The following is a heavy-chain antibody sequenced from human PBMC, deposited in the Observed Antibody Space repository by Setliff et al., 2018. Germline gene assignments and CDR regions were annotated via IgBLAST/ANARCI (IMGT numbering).Heavy chain of an antibody. V-gene: IGHV5-51*01. CDR2: IYPGDSHT. CDR3: ARHGPVQLERDYYMDV. Sequence: PGESLKISCKGSGYSFSNFWIGWVRQKPGKGLEWMGIIYPGDSHTRYSPSFQGQVTMSADKSINTAYLQWSSLKASDTAMYYCARHGPVQLERDYYMDVWGKGTTVTVSS. J-gene: IGHJ6*03. CDR1: GYSFSNFW. D-gene: IGHD1-1*01.